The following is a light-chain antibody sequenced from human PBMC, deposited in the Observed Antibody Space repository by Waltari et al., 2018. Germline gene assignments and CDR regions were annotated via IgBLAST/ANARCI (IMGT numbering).Light chain of an antibody. V-gene: IGKV3-20*01. CDR3: QKYGRLPAT. J-gene: IGKJ1*01. CDR1: QSVSKY. Sequence: EIVLTPSPGTLSLSPGERATLSFWASQSVSKYLAWYQQTPGQAPRLLIYETSIRATGVPDRFSGSGSGTDFSLTISRLEPEDFAVYYCQKYGRLPATFGQGTKVEIK. CDR2: ETS.